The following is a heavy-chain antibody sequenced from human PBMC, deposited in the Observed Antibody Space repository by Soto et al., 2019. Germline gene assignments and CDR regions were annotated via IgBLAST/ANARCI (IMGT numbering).Heavy chain of an antibody. CDR2: ISGSGGST. J-gene: IGHJ3*02. Sequence: GGSLRLSCAASGFTFSSYAMSWVRQAPGKGLEWVSAISGSGGSTYYADSVKGRFTISRDNSKNTLYLQMNSLRAEDTAVYYCAKDLDAAVVVTAILAFDIGGQGTMVTVSS. CDR1: GFTFSSYA. D-gene: IGHD2-21*02. V-gene: IGHV3-23*01. CDR3: AKDLDAAVVVTAILAFDI.